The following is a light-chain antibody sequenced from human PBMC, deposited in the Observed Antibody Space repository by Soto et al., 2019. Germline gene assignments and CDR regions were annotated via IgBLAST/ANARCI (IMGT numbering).Light chain of an antibody. CDR3: AAWDDSLIWV. J-gene: IGLJ3*02. CDR1: SSNIGSNT. Sequence: QSVLTQPPSASGTPGQTVTISCSGSSSNIGSNTVNWYQQFPGTAPKLLIYSNDQRPSGVPDRFSGSKSGTSASRAISGLQSEDESDYYCAAWDDSLIWVFGGGTKLTVL. V-gene: IGLV1-44*01. CDR2: SND.